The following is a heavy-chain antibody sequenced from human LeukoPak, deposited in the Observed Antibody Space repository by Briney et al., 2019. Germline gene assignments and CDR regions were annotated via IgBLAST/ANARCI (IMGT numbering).Heavy chain of an antibody. J-gene: IGHJ4*02. Sequence: GGSLRLSCAASGFTFNTYTMNWDRQAPGKGLEWVSAISGRGDGTYYADFVKGRFTISRDNSKNTLFLQMNSLRVEDTATYYCAKGTERYREVSSFDSWGRGTLVAVSS. V-gene: IGHV3-23*01. CDR2: ISGRGDGT. CDR1: GFTFNTYT. D-gene: IGHD3-10*01. CDR3: AKGTERYREVSSFDS.